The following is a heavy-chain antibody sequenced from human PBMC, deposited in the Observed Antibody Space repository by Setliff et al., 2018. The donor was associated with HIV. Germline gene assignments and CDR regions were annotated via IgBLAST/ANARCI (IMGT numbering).Heavy chain of an antibody. D-gene: IGHD3-3*01. CDR1: GYTLTSYG. J-gene: IGHJ4*02. Sequence: ASVKVSCKASGYTLTSYGISWVRQAPGQGLEWMGWISAYNGNTNYAQKLQGRVTMTTDTSTSTAYMELRSLRSDDTAVYYCARDRRITIFGVVSVVPSKRTKTRSAFDYWGQGTLVTVSS. CDR3: ARDRRITIFGVVSVVPSKRTKTRSAFDY. CDR2: ISAYNGNT. V-gene: IGHV1-18*01.